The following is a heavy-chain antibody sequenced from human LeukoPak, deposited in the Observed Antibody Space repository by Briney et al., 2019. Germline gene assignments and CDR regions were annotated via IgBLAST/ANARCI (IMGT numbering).Heavy chain of an antibody. CDR1: GGYISSSSYF. Sequence: PSETLSLTCTVPGGYISSSSYFWRWTRQPPGKGLEWIGSIYYSGSTYYNPSLKTRVSISVDTSKNQFSLKLSSVTAADTAVYCCARHFHDYSNPPDYWGQGTLVTVSS. D-gene: IGHD4-11*01. V-gene: IGHV4-39*01. J-gene: IGHJ4*02. CDR3: ARHFHDYSNPPDY. CDR2: IYYSGST.